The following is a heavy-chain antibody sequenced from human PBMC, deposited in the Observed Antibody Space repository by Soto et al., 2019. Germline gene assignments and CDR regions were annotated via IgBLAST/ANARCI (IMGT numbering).Heavy chain of an antibody. Sequence: PGGSLRLSCTVSGFNFGDFAGNWARQAPGKGLEWVGFIRSRAYGGTPEYAASVNDRFTISRDDSKTIAYLQMNSLKTEDTGVYFCGRSSLSGPDYWGQGTLVTVYS. CDR1: GFNFGDFA. CDR3: GRSSLSGPDY. J-gene: IGHJ4*02. CDR2: IRSRAYGGTP. V-gene: IGHV3-49*04. D-gene: IGHD3-3*01.